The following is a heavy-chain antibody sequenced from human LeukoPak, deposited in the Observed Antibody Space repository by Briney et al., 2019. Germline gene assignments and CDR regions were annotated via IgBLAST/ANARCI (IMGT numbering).Heavy chain of an antibody. V-gene: IGHV1-2*02. Sequence: ASVKVSCKASGYTFTGYYMHWVRQAPGQGLEWMGWINPNSGGTNYAQKFQGRVTMTRDTSISTAYMELSRLRSDDTAVYYCARAFSTTMYYMDVWGKGTTVTVSS. CDR1: GYTFTGYY. CDR2: INPNSGGT. D-gene: IGHD4-11*01. CDR3: ARAFSTTMYYMDV. J-gene: IGHJ6*03.